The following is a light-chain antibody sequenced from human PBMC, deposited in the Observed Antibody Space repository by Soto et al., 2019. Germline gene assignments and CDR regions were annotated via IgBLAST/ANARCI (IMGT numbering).Light chain of an antibody. CDR1: QSISIW. J-gene: IGKJ1*01. V-gene: IGKV1-5*03. CDR3: QQYSTYTPRT. CDR2: KAS. Sequence: TLSASVGDRVTITCRASQSISIWLAWYQQKPGKAPKILIYKASSLESGVPSRFSGSGSGTEFTLTISSLQPDDFATYYCQQYSTYTPRTFGQGTKVDIK.